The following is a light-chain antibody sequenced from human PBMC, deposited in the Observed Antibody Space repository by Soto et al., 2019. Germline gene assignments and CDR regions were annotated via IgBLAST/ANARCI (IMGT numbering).Light chain of an antibody. CDR1: QSISIW. J-gene: IGKJ1*01. V-gene: IGKV1-5*03. CDR3: QQYSTYTPRT. CDR2: KAS. Sequence: TLSASVGDRVTITCRASQSISIWLAWYQQKPGKAPKILIYKASSLESGVPSRFSGSGSGTEFTLTISSLQPDDFATYYCQQYSTYTPRTFGQGTKVDIK.